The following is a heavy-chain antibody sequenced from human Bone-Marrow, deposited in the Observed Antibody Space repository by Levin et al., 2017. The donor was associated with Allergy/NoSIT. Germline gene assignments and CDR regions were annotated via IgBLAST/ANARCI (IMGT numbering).Heavy chain of an antibody. CDR1: GDSITNYY. D-gene: IGHD3-3*01. Sequence: SETLSLNCSVSGDSITNYYWGWIRQPPGKGLEWIGTISYSGSTKYSPSLNSRVTMSIDTSKSQFSLRLNSLSTADTAIYYCARVRGGVRFLEWPYYFDSWGQGTLVTVSS. CDR2: ISYSGST. V-gene: IGHV4-59*01. J-gene: IGHJ4*02. CDR3: ARVRGGVRFLEWPYYFDS.